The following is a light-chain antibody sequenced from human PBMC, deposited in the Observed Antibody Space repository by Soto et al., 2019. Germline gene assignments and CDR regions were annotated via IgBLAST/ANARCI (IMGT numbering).Light chain of an antibody. Sequence: HFALTQPYSGSRSRGHSITISWTGTSSDAGIYNLVSWYQHRPGKAPKFILYEASKLPSGVANRFSGSKSGNTASLTISRPQAEAEAYYFCCSYAGSRHYVYGSGTKVNVL. CDR1: SSDAGIYNL. V-gene: IGLV2-23*01. CDR3: CSYAGSRHYV. J-gene: IGLJ1*01. CDR2: EAS.